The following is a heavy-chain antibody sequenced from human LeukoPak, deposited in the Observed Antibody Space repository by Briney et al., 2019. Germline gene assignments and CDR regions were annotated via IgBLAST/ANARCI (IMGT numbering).Heavy chain of an antibody. CDR3: ARVGSSWFVEWAPVDP. Sequence: SETLSLTCAVYGGSFSGYYGSWIRQPPGKGLEWIGEINHSGSTNYNPSLKSRVTISVDTSKNQFSLKLGSVTAADTAVYYCARVGSSWFVEWAPVDPWGQGTLVTVSS. V-gene: IGHV4-34*01. CDR1: GGSFSGYY. D-gene: IGHD3-10*01. CDR2: INHSGST. J-gene: IGHJ5*02.